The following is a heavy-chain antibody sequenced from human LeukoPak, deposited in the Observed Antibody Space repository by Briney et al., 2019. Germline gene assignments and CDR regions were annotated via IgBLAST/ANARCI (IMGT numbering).Heavy chain of an antibody. CDR2: ISTSSIYM. J-gene: IGHJ6*03. CDR3: ARGADNYYYYRYMDV. CDR1: GFTVSSNY. Sequence: GGSLRLSCAASGFTVSSNYMSWVRQAPGKGLEWVASISTSSIYMYYADSVKGRFTVSRDNAKNSLYLQIDGLSAEDTALYYCARGADNYYYYRYMDVWGKGTTVTVSS. V-gene: IGHV3-21*01. D-gene: IGHD1-1*01.